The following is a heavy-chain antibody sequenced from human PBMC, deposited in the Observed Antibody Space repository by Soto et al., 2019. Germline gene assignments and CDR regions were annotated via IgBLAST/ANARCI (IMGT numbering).Heavy chain of an antibody. CDR3: ARPVPGTYGSGSYDY. V-gene: IGHV4-59*08. D-gene: IGHD3-10*01. CDR1: GGSISSYY. CDR2: IYYSGST. Sequence: QVQLQESGPGLVKPSETLSLTCTVSGGSISSYYWSWIRQPPGKGLEWIGSIYYSGSTNYNPSLNSRVTISVDTSKNQFSLKLSSVTAADTAVYYCARPVPGTYGSGSYDYWGQGTLVTVSS. J-gene: IGHJ4*02.